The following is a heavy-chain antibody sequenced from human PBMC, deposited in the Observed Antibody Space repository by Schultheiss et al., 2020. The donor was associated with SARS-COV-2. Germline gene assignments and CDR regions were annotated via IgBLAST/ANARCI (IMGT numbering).Heavy chain of an antibody. CDR2: INHSGST. CDR1: GGSFSGYY. Sequence: SETLSLTCAVYGGSFSGYYWSWIRQPPGKGLEWIGEINHSGSTNYNPSLKSRVTISVDTSKNQFSLKLSSVTAADTAVYYCARRDARGSENGGHSDYWGQGTLVTVSS. D-gene: IGHD6-25*01. V-gene: IGHV4-34*01. J-gene: IGHJ4*02. CDR3: ARRDARGSENGGHSDY.